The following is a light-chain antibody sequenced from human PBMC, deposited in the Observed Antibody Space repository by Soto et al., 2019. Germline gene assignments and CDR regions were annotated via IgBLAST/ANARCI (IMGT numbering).Light chain of an antibody. Sequence: EVVLTQSPGTLSLSPGPGDTLSCRASQSVGRNYLAWNQQKPGQAPRLLIYAASSRATGIPGMFSGSVCRAGFTLTISRLEPYDFAVYYCQHYGTSITVGQGTRLEIK. CDR2: AAS. V-gene: IGKV3-20*01. CDR1: QSVGRNY. J-gene: IGKJ5*01. CDR3: QHYGTSIT.